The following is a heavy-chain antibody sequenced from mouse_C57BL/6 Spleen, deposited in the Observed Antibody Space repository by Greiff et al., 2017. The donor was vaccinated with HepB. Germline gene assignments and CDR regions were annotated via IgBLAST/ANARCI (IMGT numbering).Heavy chain of an antibody. CDR2: IDPSDSET. J-gene: IGHJ2*01. D-gene: IGHD1-1*01. CDR3: ARGITTVAGDY. CDR1: GYTFTSYW. V-gene: IGHV1-52*01. Sequence: QVQLKQPGAELVRPGSSVKLSCKASGYTFTSYWMHWVKQRPIQGLEWIGNIDPSDSETHYNQKFKDKATLTVDKSSSTAYMQLSSLTSEDSAVYYCARGITTVAGDYWGQGTTLTVSS.